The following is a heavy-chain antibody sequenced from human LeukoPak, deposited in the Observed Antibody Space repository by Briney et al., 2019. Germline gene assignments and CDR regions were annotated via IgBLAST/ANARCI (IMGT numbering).Heavy chain of an antibody. V-gene: IGHV3-30*18. D-gene: IGHD6-13*01. CDR3: AKDGYSSSYSLSGFDP. CDR2: ISYDGSNK. Sequence: PGRSLRLSCAASGFTFSSYGMHWVRQAPGKGLEWVAVISYDGSNKYYADSVKGRFTISRDNSKNTLYPQMNSLRAEDTAVYYCAKDGYSSSYSLSGFDPWGQGTLVTVSS. CDR1: GFTFSSYG. J-gene: IGHJ5*02.